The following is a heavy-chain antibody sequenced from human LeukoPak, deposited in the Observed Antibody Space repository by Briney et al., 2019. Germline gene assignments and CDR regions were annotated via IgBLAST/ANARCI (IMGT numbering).Heavy chain of an antibody. CDR2: IKQDGSQE. D-gene: IGHD5-18*01. CDR1: RFTLSTYW. V-gene: IGHV3-7*01. Sequence: GGSLRLSCAASRFTLSTYWMSWVRQAPGKGLEWVAHIKQDGSQEYYVDSVKGRFTISRDSAKNSLYLQMNSLRAEDTAVYYCAKDQAPKWDTAMGPFDYWGQGTLVTVSS. J-gene: IGHJ4*02. CDR3: AKDQAPKWDTAMGPFDY.